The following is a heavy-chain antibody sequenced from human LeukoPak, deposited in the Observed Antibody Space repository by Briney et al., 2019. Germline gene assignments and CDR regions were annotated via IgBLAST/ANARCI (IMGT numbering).Heavy chain of an antibody. CDR3: ARVGQEMATLSPPDY. CDR1: GFTFSSYA. J-gene: IGHJ4*02. CDR2: ISYDGSNK. D-gene: IGHD5-24*01. Sequence: QPGGSLRLSCAASGFTFSSYAMSWVRQAPGKGLEWVAVISYDGSNKYYADSVKGRFTISRDNSKNTLYLQMNSLRAEDTAVYYCARVGQEMATLSPPDYWGQGTLVTVSS. V-gene: IGHV3-30-3*01.